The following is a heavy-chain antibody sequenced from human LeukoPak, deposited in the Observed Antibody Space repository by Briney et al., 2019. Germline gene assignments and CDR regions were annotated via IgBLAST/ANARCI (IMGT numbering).Heavy chain of an antibody. CDR2: IKQDGSEK. J-gene: IGHJ4*02. D-gene: IGHD3-22*01. CDR1: GFTFSSYW. Sequence: GGSLRLSCAASGFTFSSYWMSWVRQAPGKGLEWVANIKQDGSEKYYVDSVKGRFTISRDNAKNSLYLQMNSLRAEDTAVYYCARGCREHYDSSGYLYFDYWGQGTLVTVSS. V-gene: IGHV3-7*01. CDR3: ARGCREHYDSSGYLYFDY.